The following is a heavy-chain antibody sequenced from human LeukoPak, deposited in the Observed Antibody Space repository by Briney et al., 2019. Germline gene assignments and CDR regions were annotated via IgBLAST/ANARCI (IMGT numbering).Heavy chain of an antibody. V-gene: IGHV3-21*01. D-gene: IGHD5-24*01. CDR3: AREGYSPRDGYNFNFDY. CDR2: ISSSSSYR. Sequence: GGSLRLSCAASGITFSSYGMSWVRQAPGKGLEWVSSISSSSSYRYYADSVKGRFTISRDNAKNSLYLQMNSLRAEDTAVYYCAREGYSPRDGYNFNFDYWGQGTLVTVSS. CDR1: GITFSSYG. J-gene: IGHJ4*02.